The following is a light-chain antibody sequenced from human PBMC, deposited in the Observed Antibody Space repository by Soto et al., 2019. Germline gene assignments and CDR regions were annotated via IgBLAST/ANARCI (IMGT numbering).Light chain of an antibody. Sequence: QSALTQPASVSGSPGQSITISCTGTSSDVGGYNYVSWYQQHPGKAPKLMIYEVSNRPSGVSNRFSGSKSGNTASLTISGLQAEDEADYYCSSYTSSSTSVLSGGGTKLTVL. CDR1: SSDVGGYNY. CDR3: SSYTSSSTSVL. CDR2: EVS. J-gene: IGLJ2*01. V-gene: IGLV2-14*01.